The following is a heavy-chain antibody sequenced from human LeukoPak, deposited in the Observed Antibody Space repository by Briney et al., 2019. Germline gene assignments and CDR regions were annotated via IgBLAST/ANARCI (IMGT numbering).Heavy chain of an antibody. Sequence: ASVKVSCKASGYTFTGYYMHWVRQAPGQGLEWMGWINPNSGGTNYAQKFQGRVTMTRDTSISTAYMELSRLRSDDTAVYYCARMDDNSDFWSGYFDSYFDYWGQGTLVTVSS. D-gene: IGHD3-3*01. V-gene: IGHV1-2*02. CDR2: INPNSGGT. CDR1: GYTFTGYY. J-gene: IGHJ4*02. CDR3: ARMDDNSDFWSGYFDSYFDY.